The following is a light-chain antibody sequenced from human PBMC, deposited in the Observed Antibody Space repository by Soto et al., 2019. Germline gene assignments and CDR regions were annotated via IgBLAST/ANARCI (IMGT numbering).Light chain of an antibody. V-gene: IGLV1-47*01. CDR3: AAWDDSVAV. J-gene: IGLJ2*01. Sequence: QSVLTQPPSASGTPGQRVTISCSGSSSNIGSNYVYWYQQLPGTAPKLLIYRNNQRPSGVPDRFSGSKSGTSASLAISGLRSEDEADYYCAAWDDSVAVFGGGTKLTVL. CDR2: RNN. CDR1: SSNIGSNY.